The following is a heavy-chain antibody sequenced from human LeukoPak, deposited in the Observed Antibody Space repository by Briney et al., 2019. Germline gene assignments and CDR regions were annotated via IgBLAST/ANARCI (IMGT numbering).Heavy chain of an antibody. CDR3: AKDPRRYTRTGGYFDY. V-gene: IGHV3-7*01. J-gene: IGHJ4*02. CDR2: IKQDGSEK. Sequence: GGSLRLSCAASGFTFSSYWMSWVRQAPGKGLEWVANIKQDGSEKYYVDSVKGRFTISRDNAKNSLYLQMNSLRAEDTAVYYCAKDPRRYTRTGGYFDYWGQGTLVTVSS. CDR1: GFTFSSYW. D-gene: IGHD6-13*01.